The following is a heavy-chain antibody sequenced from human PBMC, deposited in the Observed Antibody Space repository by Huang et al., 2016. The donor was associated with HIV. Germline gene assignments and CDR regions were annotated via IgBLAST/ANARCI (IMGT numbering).Heavy chain of an antibody. CDR3: ARGGGIQLWLLGYYYMDV. Sequence: QVQLVQSGAEVKKPGASVKVSCKASGYTFSSFGISWVRQAPGQGLEWVGLISVYNGNTKFEQKFQGRLTMTTDTSTSTADMELRSLRSDDTAVYYCARGGGIQLWLLGYYYMDVWGNGTTVTVSS. J-gene: IGHJ6*03. CDR1: GYTFSSFG. CDR2: ISVYNGNT. V-gene: IGHV1-18*01. D-gene: IGHD5-18*01.